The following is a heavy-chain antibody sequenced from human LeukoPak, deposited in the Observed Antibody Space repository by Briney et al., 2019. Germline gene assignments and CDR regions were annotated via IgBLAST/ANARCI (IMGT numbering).Heavy chain of an antibody. CDR3: ARQGIVATSATPGDY. J-gene: IGHJ4*02. D-gene: IGHD5-12*01. V-gene: IGHV4-39*01. CDR1: GGSISSSSYY. Sequence: SETLSLTCTVSGGSISSSSYYWGWIRQPPGKGLEWIGSIYYSGSTYYNPSLKSRVTISVDTSKNQFSLKLSSVTAADTAVYYCARQGIVATSATPGDYWGQGTLVTVSS. CDR2: IYYSGST.